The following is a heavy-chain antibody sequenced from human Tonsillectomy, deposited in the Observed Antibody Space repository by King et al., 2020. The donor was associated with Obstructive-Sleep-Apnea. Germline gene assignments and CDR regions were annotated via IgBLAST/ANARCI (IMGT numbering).Heavy chain of an antibody. CDR3: ARGSSIATY. CDR2: IYYSGST. J-gene: IGHJ4*02. D-gene: IGHD6-6*01. V-gene: IGHV4-59*01. CDR1: GGSISNY. Sequence: QLQESGPGLVKPSETLSLTCTVSGGSISNYWSWIRQPPGKGLEWIGYIYYSGSTNYNPSLKSRVTISVDTSKNQFSLKLSSVTAADTAVYYCARGSSIATYWGQGTLVTVSS.